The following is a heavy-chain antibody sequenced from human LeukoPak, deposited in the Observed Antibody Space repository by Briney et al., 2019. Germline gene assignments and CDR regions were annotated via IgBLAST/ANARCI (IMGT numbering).Heavy chain of an antibody. J-gene: IGHJ5*02. Sequence: GGSLRLSCAASGFTFSSYGMHWVRQAPGKGLEWVSAISGSGGSTYYADSVKGRFTISRDNSKNTLYLQMNSLRAEDTAVYYCAKVYARVNWFDPWGQGTLVTVSS. CDR2: ISGSGGST. CDR1: GFTFSSYG. D-gene: IGHD3-16*01. CDR3: AKVYARVNWFDP. V-gene: IGHV3-23*01.